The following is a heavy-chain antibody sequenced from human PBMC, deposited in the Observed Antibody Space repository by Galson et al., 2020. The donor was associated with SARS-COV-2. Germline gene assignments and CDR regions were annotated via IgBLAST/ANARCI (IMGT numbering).Heavy chain of an antibody. CDR2: IKSKTDGGTT. Sequence: GESLKISCAASGFTLSNAWMSWVRQAPGKGLEWVGRIKSKTDGGTTDYAAPVKGRFTISRDDSKNTLYLQMNSLKTEDTAVYYCTTEGPYYYDSSGIGMDVWGQGTTVTVSS. CDR3: TTEGPYYYDSSGIGMDV. V-gene: IGHV3-15*01. CDR1: GFTLSNAW. J-gene: IGHJ6*02. D-gene: IGHD3-22*01.